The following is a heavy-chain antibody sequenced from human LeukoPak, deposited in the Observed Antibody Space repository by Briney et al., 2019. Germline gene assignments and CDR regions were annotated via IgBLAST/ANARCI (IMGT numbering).Heavy chain of an antibody. J-gene: IGHJ5*02. V-gene: IGHV4-31*03. Sequence: SETLSLTCTVSGGSISSGGYYWSWIRQHPGKGLEWIGHIYYSGGTYYNPSLKSRVTISVDTSKNQFSLKLSSVTAADTAVYYCARERLGGWFDPWGQGTLVTVSS. D-gene: IGHD3-16*01. CDR2: IYYSGGT. CDR1: GGSISSGGYY. CDR3: ARERLGGWFDP.